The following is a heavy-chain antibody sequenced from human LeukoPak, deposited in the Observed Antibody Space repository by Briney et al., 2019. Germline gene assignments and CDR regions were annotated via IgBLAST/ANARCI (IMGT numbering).Heavy chain of an antibody. Sequence: ASVKVSCKVSGYTLTELSMHWVRQAPGKGLEWMGGFDPEDGETTYAQKFQGRVTMTEDTSTDTAYMELSSLRSEDTAVYYCATALAYCGGDCYPVNFDYWGQGTLVTVSS. V-gene: IGHV1-24*01. CDR2: FDPEDGET. CDR3: ATALAYCGGDCYPVNFDY. CDR1: GYTLTELS. D-gene: IGHD2-21*02. J-gene: IGHJ4*02.